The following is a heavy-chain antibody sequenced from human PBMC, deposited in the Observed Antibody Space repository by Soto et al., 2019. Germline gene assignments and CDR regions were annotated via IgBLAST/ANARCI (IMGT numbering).Heavy chain of an antibody. CDR3: AREYSSSWYVDY. D-gene: IGHD6-13*01. J-gene: IGHJ4*02. CDR1: GFTVSSNY. CDR2: IYSGGST. V-gene: IGHV3-53*01. Sequence: GSLRLSCAASGFTVSSNYMSWVRQAPGKGLEWVSVIYSGGSTYYADSVKGRFTISRDNSKNTLYLQMNSLRAEDTAVYYCAREYSSSWYVDYWGQGTLVTVSS.